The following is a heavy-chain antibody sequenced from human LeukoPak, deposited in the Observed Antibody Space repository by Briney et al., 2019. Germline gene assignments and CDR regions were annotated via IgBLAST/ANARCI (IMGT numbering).Heavy chain of an antibody. CDR3: AKDHLLYSSGWDFDY. J-gene: IGHJ4*02. CDR2: IRYDGSNK. Sequence: GSLRLSCAASGFTFSSYGMHWVRQAPGKGLKWVAFIRYDGSNKYYAGSVKGRFTISRDTSKNTLYLQMNSLRGEDTAVYYCAKDHLLYSSGWDFDYWGQGTLVTVSS. D-gene: IGHD6-19*01. CDR1: GFTFSSYG. V-gene: IGHV3-30*02.